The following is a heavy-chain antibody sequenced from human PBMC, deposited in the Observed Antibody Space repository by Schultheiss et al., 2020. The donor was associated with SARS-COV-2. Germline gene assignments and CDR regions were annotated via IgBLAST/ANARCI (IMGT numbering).Heavy chain of an antibody. D-gene: IGHD6-13*01. CDR3: AKDWGRSSSSWADY. CDR1: GFNFGTHA. Sequence: GGSLRLSCAASGFNFGTHAMYWVRQAPGKGLEWVSVISGSGGSTYYADSVKGRFTISRDNSKNTLYLQINSLRAEDTAVYYCAKDWGRSSSSWADYWGQGTLVTVS. CDR2: ISGSGGST. J-gene: IGHJ4*02. V-gene: IGHV3-23*01.